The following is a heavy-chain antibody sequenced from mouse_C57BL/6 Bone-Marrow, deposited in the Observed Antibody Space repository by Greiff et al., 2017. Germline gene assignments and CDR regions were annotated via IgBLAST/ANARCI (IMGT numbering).Heavy chain of an antibody. Sequence: VKLQQPGAELVKPGASVKMSCKASGYTFTSYWITWVKQRPGQGLEWIGDIYPGSGSINYNEKFKSKATLTVDTSSSTAYMQLSSLTSEDSAVYYCARWLLRRDYYAMDYWGQGTSVTVSS. V-gene: IGHV1-55*01. CDR1: GYTFTSYW. J-gene: IGHJ4*01. CDR3: ARWLLRRDYYAMDY. CDR2: IYPGSGSI. D-gene: IGHD2-3*01.